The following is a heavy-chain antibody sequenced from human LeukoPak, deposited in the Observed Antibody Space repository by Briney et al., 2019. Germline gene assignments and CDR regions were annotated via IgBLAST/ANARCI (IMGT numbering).Heavy chain of an antibody. Sequence: SQTLSLTCTVSGGSISSGDYYWTWIRQPPGEGLEWIGYIYYSGSSYYNPSLKSRLTISLDTSKNQLSLKLSSVTAADTAVYYCARAKINIAVAGLGDYWGQGTLVTVSS. D-gene: IGHD6-19*01. J-gene: IGHJ4*02. CDR1: GGSISSGDYY. CDR3: ARAKINIAVAGLGDY. CDR2: IYYSGSS. V-gene: IGHV4-30-4*01.